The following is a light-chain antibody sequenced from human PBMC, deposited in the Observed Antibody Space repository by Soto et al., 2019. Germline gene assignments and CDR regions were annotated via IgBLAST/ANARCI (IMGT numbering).Light chain of an antibody. CDR2: DVS. J-gene: IGLJ1*01. CDR1: ISDVGGYDY. Sequence: QSALTQPASVSGSPGQSITIPCTGTISDVGGYDYVSWYQQHPGKAPKLIIYDVSNRPIGVSNRFSGSKSGNTASLTISGLQAEDEADYYCSSYTTSSTYVFGTETKLTVL. CDR3: SSYTTSSTYV. V-gene: IGLV2-14*03.